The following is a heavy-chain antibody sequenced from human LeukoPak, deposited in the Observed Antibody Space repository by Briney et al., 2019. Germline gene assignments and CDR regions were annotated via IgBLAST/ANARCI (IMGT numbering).Heavy chain of an antibody. CDR3: ARASGSGYYYYYMDV. V-gene: IGHV4-39*07. CDR2: IYYSGNT. CDR1: GGSISNYY. J-gene: IGHJ6*03. Sequence: ASETLSLTCTVSGGSISNYYWGWIRQAPGKGLEWIGSIYYSGNTYYNSSLKSRVTISLDTSKNQFSLNLFSVTAADTAVYYCARASGSGYYYYYMDVWGKGTTVTISS. D-gene: IGHD3-10*01.